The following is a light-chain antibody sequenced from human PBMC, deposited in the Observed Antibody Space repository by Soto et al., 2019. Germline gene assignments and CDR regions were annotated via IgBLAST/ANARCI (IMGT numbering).Light chain of an antibody. J-gene: IGLJ1*01. CDR1: TSNIGADYD. Sequence: QSVLTQLPSVSGAPGQRVSISCTGSTSNIGADYDVHWYQQLPGTAPKLLIYGSSDRPSGVPDRSSGAKSGTSASLAITGLQAEDEADYYCQSYDSSLINYVFGTGTKVTVL. CDR2: GSS. V-gene: IGLV1-40*01. CDR3: QSYDSSLINYV.